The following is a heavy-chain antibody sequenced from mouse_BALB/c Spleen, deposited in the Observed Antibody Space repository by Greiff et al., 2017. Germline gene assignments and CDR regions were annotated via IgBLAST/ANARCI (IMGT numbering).Heavy chain of an antibody. CDR1: GYSFTGYY. J-gene: IGHJ2*01. CDR2: VNPNNGGT. Sequence: EVQRVESGPDLVKPGASVQISCKASGYSFTGYYMHWVKQSHGKSLEWIGRVNPNNGGTRYNQKFKGKAILTVDKSSSTAYMALRSLTSEDSAVYYCAREGIRYGYDRAFDYWGQGTTLTVSS. V-gene: IGHV1-26*01. D-gene: IGHD2-2*01. CDR3: AREGIRYGYDRAFDY.